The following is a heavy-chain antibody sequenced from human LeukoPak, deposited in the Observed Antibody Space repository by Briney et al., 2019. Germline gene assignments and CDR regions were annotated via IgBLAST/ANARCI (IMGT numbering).Heavy chain of an antibody. Sequence: GGSLRLSSAASGFTLISYAMSWVRQAPGKGLEWVSTIVDTGDSTFYADSVRGRFTISRDSSKNTLYLQMNSLRAEDTAVYSCAKERGHPLANYYMDVWGKGTTVSVSS. CDR2: IVDTGDST. D-gene: IGHD1-26*01. CDR1: GFTLISYA. J-gene: IGHJ6*03. CDR3: AKERGHPLANYYMDV. V-gene: IGHV3-23*01.